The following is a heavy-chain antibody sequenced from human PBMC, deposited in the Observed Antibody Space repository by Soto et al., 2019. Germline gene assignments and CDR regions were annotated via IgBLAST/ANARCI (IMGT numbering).Heavy chain of an antibody. CDR2: IHYSGST. J-gene: IGHJ6*02. CDR3: ARDNILGILYGGMDV. D-gene: IGHD3-3*01. CDR1: GGSISSGDYY. Sequence: SETLSLTCTVSGGSISSGDYYWSWIRQPPEKGLEWIGYIHYSGSTYYSPSLKSRVAISVDTSKNQFSLKLSSVTAADTAVYYCARDNILGILYGGMDVWGQGTT. V-gene: IGHV4-30-4*01.